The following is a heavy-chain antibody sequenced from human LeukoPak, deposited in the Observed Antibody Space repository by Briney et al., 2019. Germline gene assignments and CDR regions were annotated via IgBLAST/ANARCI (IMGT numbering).Heavy chain of an antibody. CDR2: MNPNSGNT. V-gene: IGHV1-8*01. Sequence: GASVKVSCKASGYTFTSYDINWVRQATGQGLEWMGWMNPNSGNTGYAQKFQGRVTMTRNTSISTAYMELSNLRSEDTAVYYCARGIGSTTVTTLEYYFDYWGQGTLVTVSS. J-gene: IGHJ4*02. D-gene: IGHD4-17*01. CDR1: GYTFTSYD. CDR3: ARGIGSTTVTTLEYYFDY.